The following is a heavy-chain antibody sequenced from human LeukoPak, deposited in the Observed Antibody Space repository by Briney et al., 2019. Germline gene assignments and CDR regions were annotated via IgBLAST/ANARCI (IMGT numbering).Heavy chain of an antibody. CDR1: GFTFSSYS. D-gene: IGHD5-18*01. CDR3: ARQGRGYSYGHDY. J-gene: IGHJ4*02. Sequence: GGSLRLSCAASGFTFSSYSMNWVRQAPGKGLEWVSYISSSSSTIYYADSVKGRFTISRDNAKNSLYLQMNGLRAEDTAVYYCARQGRGYSYGHDYWGQGTLVTVSS. CDR2: ISSSSSTI. V-gene: IGHV3-48*01.